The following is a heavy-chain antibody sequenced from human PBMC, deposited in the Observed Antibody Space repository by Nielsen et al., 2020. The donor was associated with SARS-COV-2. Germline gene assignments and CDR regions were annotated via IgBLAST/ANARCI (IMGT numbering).Heavy chain of an antibody. D-gene: IGHD5-24*01. CDR1: GFTFSSYS. CDR2: ISSSSSTI. J-gene: IGHJ6*02. CDR3: AREMATIYYGMDV. V-gene: IGHV3-48*01. Sequence: GESLKISCAASGFTFSSYSMNWVRQAPGKGLEWVSYISSSSSTIYYADSVKGRFTISRDNAKNSLYLQMNSLRAEDTAVYCCAREMATIYYGMDVWGQGTTVTVSS.